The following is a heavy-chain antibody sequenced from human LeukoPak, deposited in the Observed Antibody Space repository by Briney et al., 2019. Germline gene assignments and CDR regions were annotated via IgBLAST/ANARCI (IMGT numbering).Heavy chain of an antibody. D-gene: IGHD3-10*01. Sequence: SETLSLTCTVSGGSISSGSYYWSWIRQPAGKGLEWIGYIYYSGSTNYNPSLKSRVTISVDTSKNQFSLKLSSVTAADTAVYYCARSPAYGSWQRPRGFDPWGQGTLVTVSS. V-gene: IGHV4-61*10. J-gene: IGHJ5*02. CDR2: IYYSGST. CDR1: GGSISSGSYY. CDR3: ARSPAYGSWQRPRGFDP.